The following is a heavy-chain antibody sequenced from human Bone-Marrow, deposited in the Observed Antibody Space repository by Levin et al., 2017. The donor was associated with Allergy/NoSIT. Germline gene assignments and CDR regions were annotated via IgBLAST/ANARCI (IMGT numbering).Heavy chain of an antibody. D-gene: IGHD1-14*01. Sequence: GESLKISCAASGFTFSSYEMNWVRQAPGKGLEWVSYISGSGSSIYYADSVKGRFTISRDNAKNSLYLQMNSLRAEDTALYYCARGEPGWFDPWGQGTLVTVSS. V-gene: IGHV3-48*03. J-gene: IGHJ5*02. CDR1: GFTFSSYE. CDR2: ISGSGSSI. CDR3: ARGEPGWFDP.